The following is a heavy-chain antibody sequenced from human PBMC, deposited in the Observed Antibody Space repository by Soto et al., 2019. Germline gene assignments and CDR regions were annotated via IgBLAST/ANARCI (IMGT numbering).Heavy chain of an antibody. CDR2: ISYDGSNK. CDR1: GFTFSNYA. CDR3: ARAVRNYYDSSGYPDY. V-gene: IGHV3-30-3*01. Sequence: GGSLRLSCAASGFTFSNYAMHWVRQAPGKGLEWVTIISYDGSNKYYADSVKGRFTISRDNSKNTLYLRMNSLRAEDTAVYYCARAVRNYYDSSGYPDYWGQGTLVTVSS. J-gene: IGHJ4*02. D-gene: IGHD3-22*01.